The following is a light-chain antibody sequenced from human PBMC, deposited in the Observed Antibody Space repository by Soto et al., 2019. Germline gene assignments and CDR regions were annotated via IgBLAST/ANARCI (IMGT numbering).Light chain of an antibody. V-gene: IGKV1-12*01. CDR2: ATS. CDR3: QQTNSFPLT. J-gene: IGKJ4*01. Sequence: DIQMSQSPSSVSASVGDRVTITCRASQYVSEWLAWYQQKPGKAPKPLIYATSNLRSEVPSRFSGSGSGTDFTLTISGLQTEDFATYYCQQTNSFPLTFGGGPKVDIK. CDR1: QYVSEW.